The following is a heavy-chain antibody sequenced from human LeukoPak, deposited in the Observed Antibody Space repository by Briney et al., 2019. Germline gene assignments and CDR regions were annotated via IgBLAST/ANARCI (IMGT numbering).Heavy chain of an antibody. V-gene: IGHV4-34*01. CDR1: GGSFSGYY. J-gene: IGHJ5*02. CDR2: INHSGST. CDR3: ARGFIVVVPAATLSYRPGRGSNWLDP. D-gene: IGHD2-2*01. Sequence: SETLSLTCAVYGGSFSGYYWSWIRQPPGKGLEWIGEINHSGSTNYNPSLKSRVTISVDTSKNQFSLKLSSVTAADTAVYYCARGFIVVVPAATLSYRPGRGSNWLDPWGQGTLVTVSS.